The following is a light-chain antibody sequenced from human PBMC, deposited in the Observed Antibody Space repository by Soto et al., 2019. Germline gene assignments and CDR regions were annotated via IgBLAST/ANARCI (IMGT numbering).Light chain of an antibody. CDR3: NSYTSSSTYV. Sequence: QSALTQPASVSGSPGQSITISCTGTSSDVGGYNYVFWYQHHPGEAPKVMIYDVSNRPSGISNRFSGSKSGNTASLTISGLQAEDEADYYCNSYTSSSTYVFGTGTKVTVL. CDR1: SSDVGGYNY. J-gene: IGLJ1*01. V-gene: IGLV2-14*03. CDR2: DVS.